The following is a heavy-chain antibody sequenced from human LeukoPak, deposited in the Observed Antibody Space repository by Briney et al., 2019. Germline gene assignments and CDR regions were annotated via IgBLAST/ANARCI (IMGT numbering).Heavy chain of an antibody. CDR3: ARDQIQLWLFDP. V-gene: IGHV4-30-4*01. CDR2: IYYSGST. J-gene: IGHJ5*02. CDR1: GGSISSGDYY. Sequence: TVSLICTVSGGSISSGDYYWSRIRQPPGKGLEWIGYIYYSGSTYYNPSLTSRVTISVDTSKNQFSLKLSSVTAADTAVYYCARDQIQLWLFDPWGEGTVDTVSS. D-gene: IGHD5-18*01.